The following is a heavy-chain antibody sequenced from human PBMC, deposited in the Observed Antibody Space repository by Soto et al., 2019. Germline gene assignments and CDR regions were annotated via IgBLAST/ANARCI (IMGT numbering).Heavy chain of an antibody. Sequence: SETLSLTCTVSGGSISSYYWSWIRQPPGKGLEWIGYIYYSGSTNYNPSLKSRVTISVDTSKNQFSLKLSSVTAADTAVYYCARVEAGLWSGYSTPAAFWFDPWGQGTL. J-gene: IGHJ5*02. V-gene: IGHV4-59*01. D-gene: IGHD3-3*01. CDR3: ARVEAGLWSGYSTPAAFWFDP. CDR1: GGSISSYY. CDR2: IYYSGST.